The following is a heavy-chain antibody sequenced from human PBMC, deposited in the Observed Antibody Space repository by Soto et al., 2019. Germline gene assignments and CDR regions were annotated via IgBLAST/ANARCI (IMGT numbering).Heavy chain of an antibody. CDR3: AREDKGGYYYYGMDV. Sequence: QVQLVQSGAEVKKPGASVKVSCKASGYTFTSYYMHWVRQAPGQGLEWMGIINPSGGSTSYAQKFQGRVTMPRDTSTRTVYMELSSLRSEDTAVYYCAREDKGGYYYYGMDVWGQGTTVTVSS. V-gene: IGHV1-46*01. J-gene: IGHJ6*02. CDR2: INPSGGST. D-gene: IGHD3-16*01. CDR1: GYTFTSYY.